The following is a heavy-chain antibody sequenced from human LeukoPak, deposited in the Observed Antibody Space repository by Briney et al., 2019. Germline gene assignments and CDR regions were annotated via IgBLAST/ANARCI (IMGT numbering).Heavy chain of an antibody. CDR1: GYTFTNYD. Sequence: ASVKVSCKTSGYTFTNYDINWVRQATGQGLEWMGWMNPNSGNTGYAQKFQGRVTITRNTSISTAYMELSSLRAEDTAVYYCAKDTVKVSTISRVPHCTDVWGKGTTVTISS. CDR3: AKDTVKVSTISRVPHCTDV. CDR2: MNPNSGNT. V-gene: IGHV1-8*03. J-gene: IGHJ6*03. D-gene: IGHD5/OR15-5a*01.